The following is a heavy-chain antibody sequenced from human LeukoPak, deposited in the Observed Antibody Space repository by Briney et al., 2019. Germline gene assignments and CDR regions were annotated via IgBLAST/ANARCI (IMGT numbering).Heavy chain of an antibody. Sequence: PGGSLRLSCAASGFTFSSYAMSLVRQTAGKGLEWVSTISDSGDSTNYADSVKGRFTISRDNSKNTLYLQMNSLRAEDTALYYCAKHLTGTKAFDYWGQGTLVTVSS. CDR2: ISDSGDST. CDR3: AKHLTGTKAFDY. CDR1: GFTFSSYA. V-gene: IGHV3-23*01. J-gene: IGHJ4*02. D-gene: IGHD1/OR15-1a*01.